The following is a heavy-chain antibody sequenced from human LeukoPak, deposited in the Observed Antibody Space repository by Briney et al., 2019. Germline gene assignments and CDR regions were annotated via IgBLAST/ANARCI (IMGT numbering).Heavy chain of an antibody. D-gene: IGHD5-18*01. CDR1: GFTVSSNY. J-gene: IGHJ4*02. Sequence: GGSPRLSCAASGFTVSSNYMSWVRQAPGKGLEWVSLIYSGGSTYYADSVKGRFTISRDNSKNTLYLQMNSLRAEDTAVYYCARGLPGYNCGSDYWGQGTLVTVSS. V-gene: IGHV3-53*01. CDR2: IYSGGST. CDR3: ARGLPGYNCGSDY.